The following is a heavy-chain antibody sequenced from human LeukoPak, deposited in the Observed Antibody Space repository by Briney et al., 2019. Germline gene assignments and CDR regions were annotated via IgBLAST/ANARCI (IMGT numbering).Heavy chain of an antibody. V-gene: IGHV4-31*03. Sequence: PSQTLSLTCTVSGGSISSGGYYWSWIRQHPGKGLEWIGYIYYSGSTYYNPSLKSRVTISVDTSKNQFSLKLSSVTAADTAVYYCAGGRIFGVVIIYYYGMDVWGQGTTVTVSS. CDR3: AGGRIFGVVIIYYYGMDV. J-gene: IGHJ6*02. D-gene: IGHD3-3*01. CDR1: GGSISSGGYY. CDR2: IYYSGST.